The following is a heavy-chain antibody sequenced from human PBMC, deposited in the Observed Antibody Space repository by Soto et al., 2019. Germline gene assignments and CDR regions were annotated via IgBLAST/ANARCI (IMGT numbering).Heavy chain of an antibody. CDR2: INHSGST. CDR3: ARGGGSHERQCPDY. CDR1: GGSFSGYY. Sequence: SETLSLTCAVYGGSFSGYYWSWIRQPPGKGLEWIGEINHSGSTNYNPSLKSRVTISVDTSKNQFSLKLSSVTAADTAVYYCARGGGSHERQCPDYWGQGTLVTVSS. J-gene: IGHJ4*02. D-gene: IGHD6-19*01. V-gene: IGHV4-34*01.